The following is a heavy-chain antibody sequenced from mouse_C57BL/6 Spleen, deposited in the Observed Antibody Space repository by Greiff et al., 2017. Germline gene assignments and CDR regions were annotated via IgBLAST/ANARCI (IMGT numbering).Heavy chain of an antibody. D-gene: IGHD1-1*01. CDR3: YYAYAMDY. V-gene: IGHV1-80*01. CDR2: IYPGDGDT. J-gene: IGHJ4*01. CDR1: GYAFSSYW. Sequence: LEQSGASVKISCKASGYAFSSYWMNWVKQRPGKGLEWIGQIYPGDGDTNYNGKFKGKATLTADKSSSTAYMQLSSLTSEDSAVYFCYYAYAMDYWGQGTSVTVSS.